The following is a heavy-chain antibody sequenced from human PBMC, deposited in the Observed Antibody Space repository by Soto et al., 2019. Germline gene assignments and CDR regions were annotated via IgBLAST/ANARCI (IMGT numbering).Heavy chain of an antibody. V-gene: IGHV1-8*01. J-gene: IGHJ5*02. CDR2: MNPNSGNT. Sequence: QVQLVQSGAEVKKPGASVKVSCKASGDTFTSYDINWVRQATGQGLEWMGWMNPNSGNTGYAQKFQGRVTMTRNTSISTAYMELSSLRSEDTAVYYCARGDLYSYASSDWFDPWGQGTLVTVSS. CDR3: ARGDLYSYASSDWFDP. CDR1: GDTFTSYD. D-gene: IGHD5-18*01.